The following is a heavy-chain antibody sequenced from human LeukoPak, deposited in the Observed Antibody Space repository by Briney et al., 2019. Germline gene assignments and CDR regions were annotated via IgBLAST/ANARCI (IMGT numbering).Heavy chain of an antibody. V-gene: IGHV3-23*01. CDR3: ARAGQYCSGGRCYSALFDY. CDR1: GFTFSSHG. CDR2: ISGSGDNT. D-gene: IGHD2-15*01. Sequence: GGTLRLSCAASGFTFSSHGMSWVRQAPGKGLEWVSTISGSGDNTYYADSVKGRFTISRDNAKNSLYLQMNSLRAEDTAVYYCARAGQYCSGGRCYSALFDYWGQGTLLTVSS. J-gene: IGHJ4*02.